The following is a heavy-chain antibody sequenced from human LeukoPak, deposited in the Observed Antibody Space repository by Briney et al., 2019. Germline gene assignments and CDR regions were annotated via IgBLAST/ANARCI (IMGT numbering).Heavy chain of an antibody. CDR3: AREVVVVPAAIFAFDP. D-gene: IGHD2-2*01. CDR1: GGYISSYY. V-gene: IGHV4-4*07. CDR2: IYTSGST. Sequence: SETLSLTCIVSGGYISSYYWSWLRQPAGKGLEWIGRIYTSGSTNYNPSLKSRVTMSVDTSKNHFSLKLSSVTAADTAVYYCAREVVVVPAAIFAFDPWGQGTLVTVSS. J-gene: IGHJ5*02.